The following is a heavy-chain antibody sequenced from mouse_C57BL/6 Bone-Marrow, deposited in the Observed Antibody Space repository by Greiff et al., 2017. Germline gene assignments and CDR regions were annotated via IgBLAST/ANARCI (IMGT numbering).Heavy chain of an antibody. D-gene: IGHD2-4*01. J-gene: IGHJ1*03. Sequence: EVKLVESGGGLVKPGGSLKLSCAASGFTFSSYAMSWVRQTPEKRLEWVATISDGGSYTYYPDNVKGRFTISRDNAKNNLYLQMSHLKSEDTAMYYCARGVYYDYDGYFDVWGTGTTVTVSS. CDR2: ISDGGSYT. CDR1: GFTFSSYA. V-gene: IGHV5-4*03. CDR3: ARGVYYDYDGYFDV.